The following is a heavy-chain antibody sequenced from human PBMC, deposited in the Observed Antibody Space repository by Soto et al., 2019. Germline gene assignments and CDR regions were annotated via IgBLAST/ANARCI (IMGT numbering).Heavy chain of an antibody. CDR3: VKEPDG. CDR1: VVLFSTYS. Sequence: AGSLRLSCEASVVLFSTYSMTWVRQAPGKGLEWVAAVSPTGDSTYYADSLKGRLTISSDNSKNTVFLQLNSLSAADTALYYCVKEPDGRGQGISVTFSS. V-gene: IGHV3-23*01. J-gene: IGHJ4*01. CDR2: VSPTGDST.